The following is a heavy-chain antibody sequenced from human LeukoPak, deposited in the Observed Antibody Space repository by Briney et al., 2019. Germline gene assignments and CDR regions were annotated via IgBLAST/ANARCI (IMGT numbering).Heavy chain of an antibody. CDR3: ARDGGAPGPIYGDY. Sequence: ASVKVSCKASGYTFTKSAMNWVRQAPGQGLEWMGWVSTYNGDTKYAQNFQDRVTMTRDTSTTTVYMELRGLRSDDTAVYYCARDGGAPGPIYGDYWGQGTPVTVSS. V-gene: IGHV1-18*01. D-gene: IGHD4-23*01. J-gene: IGHJ4*02. CDR1: GYTFTKSA. CDR2: VSTYNGDT.